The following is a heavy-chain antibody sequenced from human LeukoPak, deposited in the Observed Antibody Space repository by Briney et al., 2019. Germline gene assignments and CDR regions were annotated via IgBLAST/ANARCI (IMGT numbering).Heavy chain of an antibody. CDR3: ARQVDYYGSGGRNY. J-gene: IGHJ4*02. Sequence: SETLSLTYTVSGGSISNYCWSWIRQSPEKGLEWIGYIYYSGSTNYNPSLKSRVTISLDTSKNQFSLKLSSVTAADTAVYYCARQVDYYGSGGRNYWGQGTLVTVSS. D-gene: IGHD3-10*01. V-gene: IGHV4-59*08. CDR2: IYYSGST. CDR1: GGSISNYC.